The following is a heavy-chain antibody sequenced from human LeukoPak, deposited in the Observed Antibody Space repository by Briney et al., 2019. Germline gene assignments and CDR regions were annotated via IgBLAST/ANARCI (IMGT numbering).Heavy chain of an antibody. V-gene: IGHV3-30*19. CDR1: GFSFSSYG. CDR2: ISYDGSNK. D-gene: IGHD5-18*01. Sequence: GGSLRLSCAASGFSFSSYGMHWVRQAPGKGLEWVAVISYDGSNKYYADFVKGRFTISRDNSKNTLYLQMNSLRAEDTAVYYCARDPTYSYGYYYYYYGMDVWGQGTTVTVSS. J-gene: IGHJ6*02. CDR3: ARDPTYSYGYYYYYYGMDV.